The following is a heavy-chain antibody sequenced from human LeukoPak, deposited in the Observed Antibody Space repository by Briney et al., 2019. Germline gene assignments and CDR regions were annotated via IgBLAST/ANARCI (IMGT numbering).Heavy chain of an antibody. CDR1: GYTFTAYY. V-gene: IGHV1-2*02. J-gene: IGHJ3*02. D-gene: IGHD2-21*02. Sequence: GASVKVSSTASGYTFTAYYMHWVRQAPGQGREWMGWINPNSGGTNYAQQFQGRVTMTRDTSISTAYMELSGLTSDDTAVYYCAAGRAYCGADCYSAQANDAFDIWGQGTLVTVSS. CDR3: AAGRAYCGADCYSAQANDAFDI. CDR2: INPNSGGT.